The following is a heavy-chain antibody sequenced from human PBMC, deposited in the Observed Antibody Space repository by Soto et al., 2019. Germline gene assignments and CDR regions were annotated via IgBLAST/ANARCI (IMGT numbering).Heavy chain of an antibody. D-gene: IGHD4-17*01. CDR2: IIPIFGTA. V-gene: IGHV1-69*01. CDR3: ARNNAGLPTSYGDPAYYYYGRDV. Sequence: QVQLVQSGAEVKKPGSSVKVSCKASGGTFSSYAISWVRQAPGQGLEWMGGIIPIFGTANYAQKFQGRVTITADESTSTAYMELSSLRSEDTAVYYCARNNAGLPTSYGDPAYYYYGRDVWGQGTTVTVSS. J-gene: IGHJ6*02. CDR1: GGTFSSYA.